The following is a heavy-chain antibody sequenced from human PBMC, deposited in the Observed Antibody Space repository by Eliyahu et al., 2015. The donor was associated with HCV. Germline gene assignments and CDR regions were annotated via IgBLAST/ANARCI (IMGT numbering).Heavy chain of an antibody. CDR1: GFTFSSYG. V-gene: IGHV3-33*01. J-gene: IGHJ4*02. CDR3: VRSSGYYGDS. CDR2: ILYNGNDK. D-gene: IGHD3-22*01. Sequence: QVQLVESGGGVVQPGGSLRLSCAASGFTFSSYGMYWVRQGPGKGLGWVALILYNGNDKEYADSVKGRFSISRDTSKNMLYLQMHSLRAEDTAVYYCVRSSGYYGDSWGQGTRVTVSS.